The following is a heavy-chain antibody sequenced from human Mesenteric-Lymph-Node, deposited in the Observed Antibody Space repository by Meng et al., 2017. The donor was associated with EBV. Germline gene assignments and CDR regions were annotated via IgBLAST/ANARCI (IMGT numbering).Heavy chain of an antibody. CDR1: GGSISGSHYY. CDR2: IYHTGTT. J-gene: IGHJ6*02. D-gene: IGHD2-15*01. CDR3: VRHETYSDV. Sequence: QLQLQESGPGLVKSSXXXXLICTVSGGSISGSHYYWGWIRQPPGKGLEWIGSIYHTGTTYRNPSLKSRVTISVDTSKNQFSLKVSSVTAADTAVYYCVRHETYSDVWGQGTTVTVSS. V-gene: IGHV4-39*01.